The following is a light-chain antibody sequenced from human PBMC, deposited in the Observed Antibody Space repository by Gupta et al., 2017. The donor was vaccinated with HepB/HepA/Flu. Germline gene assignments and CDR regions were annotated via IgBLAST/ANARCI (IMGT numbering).Light chain of an antibody. CDR2: WAS. V-gene: IGKV4-1*01. CDR1: QSVLYSSNNKSY. Sequence: DIVMTQSPNSLAVSLGERATMNCKSSQSVLYSSNNKSYLTWYQQKPGQPPKLLISWASTRESGVPDRFSGSGSGTDFTLTISSLQAEDVAVYYCQQYYSAPLTFGGGTKVEIK. J-gene: IGKJ4*01. CDR3: QQYYSAPLT.